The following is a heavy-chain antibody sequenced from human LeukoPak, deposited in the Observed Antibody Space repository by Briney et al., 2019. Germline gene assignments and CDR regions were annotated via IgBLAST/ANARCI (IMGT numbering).Heavy chain of an antibody. CDR3: AQQGLGGVGAFDI. CDR1: GGSINSSSYY. CDR2: IYYSGST. J-gene: IGHJ3*02. V-gene: IGHV4-39*01. Sequence: ASETLPLTCTDSGGSINSSSYYWSWIRQPPGKGLEWIGSIYYSGSTYYNPSLKSRVTISVDTSKNQFSLKLSSVTAADTAVYYCAQQGLGGVGAFDIWGQGTMVTVSS. D-gene: IGHD2-8*02.